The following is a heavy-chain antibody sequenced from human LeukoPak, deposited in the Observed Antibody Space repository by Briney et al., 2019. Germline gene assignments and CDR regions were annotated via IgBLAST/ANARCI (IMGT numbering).Heavy chain of an antibody. CDR2: MNPNSGNT. J-gene: IGHJ6*03. CDR1: GYTFTGYY. D-gene: IGHD6-13*01. V-gene: IGHV1-8*03. Sequence: ASVKVSCKASGYTFTGYYMHWVRQATGQGLEWMGWMNPNSGNTGYAQKFQGRVTITRNTSISTAYMELSSLRSEDTAVYYCAREGIAAAGAYYYYMDVWGKGTTVTVSS. CDR3: AREGIAAAGAYYYYMDV.